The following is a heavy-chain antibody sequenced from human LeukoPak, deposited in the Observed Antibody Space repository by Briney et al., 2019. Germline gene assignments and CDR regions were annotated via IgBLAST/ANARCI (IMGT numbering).Heavy chain of an antibody. J-gene: IGHJ4*02. V-gene: IGHV3-74*01. CDR2: INSDDSTT. Sequence: GGSLRLSCAASGFTFSSYWMHWVRQAPGKGLVWVSRINSDDSTTTYADSVKGRFTISRDNAKYTLYLQLNSLRAEDTAVYYCARGYYGSGSYYTLDYWGQGTLVTVSS. CDR1: GFTFSSYW. D-gene: IGHD3-10*01. CDR3: ARGYYGSGSYYTLDY.